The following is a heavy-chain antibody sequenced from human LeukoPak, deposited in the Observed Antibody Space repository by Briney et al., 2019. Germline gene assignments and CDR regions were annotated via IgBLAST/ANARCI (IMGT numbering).Heavy chain of an antibody. CDR1: GFTFSSYS. V-gene: IGHV3-48*02. J-gene: IGHJ5*02. CDR2: ISSSSSAI. D-gene: IGHD3-22*01. Sequence: GGSLRLSCAASGFTFSSYSMNWVRQAPGKGLEWVSYISSSSSAIYYADSVKGRFTISRDNAKNSLYLQMNSLRDEDTAVYYCAALAYYVSSGLPPWGQGTLVTVSS. CDR3: AALAYYVSSGLPP.